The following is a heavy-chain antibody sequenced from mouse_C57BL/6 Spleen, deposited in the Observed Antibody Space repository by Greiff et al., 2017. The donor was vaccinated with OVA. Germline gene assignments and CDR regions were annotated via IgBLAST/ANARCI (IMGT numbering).Heavy chain of an antibody. CDR2: ISSGGDYI. J-gene: IGHJ4*01. Sequence: EVQLVESGEGLVKPGGSLKLSCAASGFTFSSYAMSWVRQTPEKRLEWVAYISSGGDYIYYADTVKGRFTISRDNARNTLYLQMSSLKSEDTAMYYCTRVPYYYGSPPMDYWGQGTSVTVSS. CDR3: TRVPYYYGSPPMDY. CDR1: GFTFSSYA. D-gene: IGHD1-1*01. V-gene: IGHV5-9-1*02.